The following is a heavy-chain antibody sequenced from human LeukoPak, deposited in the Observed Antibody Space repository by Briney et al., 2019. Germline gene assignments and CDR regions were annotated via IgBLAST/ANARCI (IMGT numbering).Heavy chain of an antibody. J-gene: IGHJ4*02. CDR2: IYHSGST. CDR3: ARERNYDFWSGYYH. D-gene: IGHD3-3*01. Sequence: PSETLSLTCTVSGYSISSGYYWGWIRQPPGKGLEWIGSIYHSGSTYYSPSLKSRVTISVDKSKNQFSLKLSSVTAADTAVYYCARERNYDFWSGYYHWGQGTLVTVSS. V-gene: IGHV4-38-2*02. CDR1: GYSISSGYY.